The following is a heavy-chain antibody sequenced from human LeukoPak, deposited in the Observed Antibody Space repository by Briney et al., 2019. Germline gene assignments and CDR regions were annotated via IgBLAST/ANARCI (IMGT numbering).Heavy chain of an antibody. CDR1: GGTFSSYA. CDR2: IIPIFGTA. V-gene: IGHV1-69*13. D-gene: IGHD6-13*01. CDR3: GRVLTRCIAAAGPCFDY. Sequence: SVKVSCKASGGTFSSYAISWVRQAPGQGLEWMGGIIPIFGTANYAQKFQGRVTITADESTSTAYMELSSLRSEDTAVYYCGRVLTRCIAAAGPCFDYWGQGTLVTVSS. J-gene: IGHJ4*02.